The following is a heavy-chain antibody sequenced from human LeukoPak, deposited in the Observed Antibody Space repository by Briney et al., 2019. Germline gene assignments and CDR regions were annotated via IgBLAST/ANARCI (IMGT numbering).Heavy chain of an antibody. CDR2: IIPIFGTA. Sequence: ASVKVSCKASGGTFSSYAISWVRQAPGQGLEWMGGIIPIFGTANYAQKFQGRVTITADKSTSTAYMELSSLRSEDTAVYYCVRAFRTNYDFWSGLGRGYYYMDVWGKGTTVTVSS. CDR1: GGTFSSYA. J-gene: IGHJ6*03. V-gene: IGHV1-69*06. CDR3: VRAFRTNYDFWSGLGRGYYYMDV. D-gene: IGHD3-3*01.